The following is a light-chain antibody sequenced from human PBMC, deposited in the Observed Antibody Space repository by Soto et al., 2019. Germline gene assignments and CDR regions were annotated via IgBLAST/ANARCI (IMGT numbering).Light chain of an antibody. J-gene: IGLJ2*01. CDR1: SGHSSYI. Sequence: QPVLTQSSSASASLGSSVKLTCTLSSGHSSYIIAWHQQQPGKRPRYLMKLEGSGSYNNGSGVPDRFSSSSSGADRYLTIAKLHSVEEADYYCETLDRISRVFGAGTKLTVL. CDR2: LEGSGSY. V-gene: IGLV4-60*03. CDR3: ETLDRISRV.